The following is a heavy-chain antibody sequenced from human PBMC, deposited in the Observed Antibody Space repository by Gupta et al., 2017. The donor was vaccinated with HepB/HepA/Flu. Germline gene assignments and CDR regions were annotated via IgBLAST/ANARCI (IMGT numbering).Heavy chain of an antibody. D-gene: IGHD7-27*01. CDR3: ARDLTRAEEGRNY. V-gene: IGHV1-2*02. CDR2: INPNTGDT. J-gene: IGHJ4*01. Sequence: QVQLVHSGAEVQQPGASVKVSCKASGYTFTDYYIHWVRQTPGQGLEWMGWINPNTGDTNYLQKFQDRVTITRDTSITTAYMELSRLRSDDTAVYYCARDLTRAEEGRNYWGHGTLVTVSS. CDR1: GYTFTDYY.